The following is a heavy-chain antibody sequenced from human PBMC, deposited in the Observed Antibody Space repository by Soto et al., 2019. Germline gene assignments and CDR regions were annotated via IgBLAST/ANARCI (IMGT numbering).Heavy chain of an antibody. CDR3: ARAWSSGYSIAANWYFDL. D-gene: IGHD3-22*01. V-gene: IGHV1-69*12. CDR1: GGTFSSYA. Sequence: QVQLVQSGAEVKKPGSSVKVSCKASGGTFSSYAISWVRQAPGQGLEWMGGIIPIFGTANYAQKFQGRVTITADESTSTAYMELSSRRSEDTAVYYCARAWSSGYSIAANWYFDLWGRGTLVTVSS. J-gene: IGHJ2*01. CDR2: IIPIFGTA.